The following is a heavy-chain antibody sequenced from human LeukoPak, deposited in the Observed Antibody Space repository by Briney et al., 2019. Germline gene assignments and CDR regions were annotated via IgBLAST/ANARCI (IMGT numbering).Heavy chain of an antibody. D-gene: IGHD1-26*01. V-gene: IGHV3-21*01. J-gene: IGHJ1*01. CDR3: VRDSGSSYGYYFLH. CDR1: GFTFNSYS. Sequence: GGSLRLSCAGSGFTFNSYSMYWVRQAPGEGLEWVSSISSSSSHMFYADSVKGRFSISRDNANNSLYLQMNSLRAEDTAVYYCVRDSGSSYGYYFLHWGQGTLVTVSS. CDR2: ISSSSSHM.